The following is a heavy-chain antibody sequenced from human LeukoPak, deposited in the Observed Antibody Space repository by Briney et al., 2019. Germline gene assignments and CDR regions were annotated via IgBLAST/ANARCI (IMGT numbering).Heavy chain of an antibody. CDR1: GGTFSSYA. J-gene: IGHJ6*03. CDR2: IIPIFGTA. V-gene: IGHV1-69*05. CDR3: ASIRALEDCSGGSCSDYYYYYMDV. Sequence: SVKVSCRASGGTFSSYAISWVRQAPGQGLEWMGGIIPIFGTANYAQKFQGRVTITTDESTSTAYMELSSLRSEDTAVYYCASIRALEDCSGGSCSDYYYYYMDVWGKGTTVTVSS. D-gene: IGHD2-15*01.